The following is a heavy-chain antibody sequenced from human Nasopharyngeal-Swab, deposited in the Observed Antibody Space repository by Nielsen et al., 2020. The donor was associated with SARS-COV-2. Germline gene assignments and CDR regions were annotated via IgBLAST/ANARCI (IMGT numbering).Heavy chain of an antibody. CDR3: ARGDYDILTGYPLDY. V-gene: IGHV1-2*06. CDR1: GYTFTGYY. D-gene: IGHD3-9*01. Sequence: ASVKVSCKASGYTFTGYYMHWVRQAPGQGLEWMGRISPNSGGTNYAQKFQGRVTMTRDTSISTAYMELSRLRSDDTAVYYCARGDYDILTGYPLDYWGQGTLVTVSS. CDR2: ISPNSGGT. J-gene: IGHJ4*02.